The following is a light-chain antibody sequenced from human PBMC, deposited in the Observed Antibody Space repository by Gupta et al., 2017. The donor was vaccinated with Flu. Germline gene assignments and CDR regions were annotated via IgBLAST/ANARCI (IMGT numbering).Light chain of an antibody. CDR3: ETWDSSLSAVV. Sequence: QSVLTPPPSASAAPGQKVTISCSGSSANIGNSHVSGYQHLPGTAPKLLSYDNDKRPSGSPDRFSGSKSGTSATLGITGLQTGDEADYYGETWDSSLSAVVFGGGTKLTV. CDR1: SANIGNSH. CDR2: DND. J-gene: IGLJ2*01. V-gene: IGLV1-51*01.